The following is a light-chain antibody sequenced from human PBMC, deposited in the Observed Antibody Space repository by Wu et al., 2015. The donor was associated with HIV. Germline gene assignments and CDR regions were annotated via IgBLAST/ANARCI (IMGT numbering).Light chain of an antibody. CDR1: QSVNIN. V-gene: IGKV3-20*01. Sequence: TQSPVTLSVSPGERATLSCRASQSVNINLAWYQQKPGQAPRLLIYGATVRATGIPDRFSGSGYGTDFNLIISGLEPEDFAVYYCLQSGSSPLTFGRGTRVEIK. CDR2: GAT. CDR3: LQSGSSPLT. J-gene: IGKJ1*01.